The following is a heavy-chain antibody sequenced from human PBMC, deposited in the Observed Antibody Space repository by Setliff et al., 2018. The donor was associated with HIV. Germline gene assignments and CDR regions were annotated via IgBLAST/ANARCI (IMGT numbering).Heavy chain of an antibody. D-gene: IGHD2-15*01. CDR3: STTPSTPAVKRGLPNWFDT. CDR1: GGTFNDYP. J-gene: IGHJ5*02. V-gene: IGHV1-69*10. CDR2: IIPIFAIP. Sequence: GASVKVSCKASGGTFNDYPINWVRQAPGQGLEWMGGIIPIFAIPNYAQKFLGRVTITADKSTNTAYMELTSRRPDDTAVYFCSTTPSTPAVKRGLPNWFDTWGQGTLVTVSS.